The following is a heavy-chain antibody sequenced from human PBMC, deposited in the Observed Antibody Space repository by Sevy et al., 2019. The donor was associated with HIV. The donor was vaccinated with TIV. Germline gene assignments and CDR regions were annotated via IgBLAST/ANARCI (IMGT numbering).Heavy chain of an antibody. CDR2: ISSNSRNI. Sequence: GGSLRLSCAASGFPFNDHAMHWVRLVPGKGLEWVSGISSNSRNIVYADSVKGRFTISRDNTRHSVYLEMHSLRPEDTALYYCAKDINRGCDGVNCYSYYYYFYGLDVWGQGTTVTVSS. D-gene: IGHD2-21*01. J-gene: IGHJ6*02. CDR1: GFPFNDHA. CDR3: AKDINRGCDGVNCYSYYYYFYGLDV. V-gene: IGHV3-9*01.